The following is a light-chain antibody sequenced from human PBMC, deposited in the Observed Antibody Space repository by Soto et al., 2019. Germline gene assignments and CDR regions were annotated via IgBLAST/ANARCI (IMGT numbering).Light chain of an antibody. V-gene: IGLV2-14*01. CDR2: DVS. J-gene: IGLJ2*01. CDR3: SSYTSSSTV. Sequence: QSALTQPASVSGSPGQSITISCTGTSSDLGGYNYVSWYQQHPGKAPKLMIYDVSNRPSGVSNRFSGSTSGNTASLTISGPQAEDEADYYCSSYTSSSTVFVGGTQVTAL. CDR1: SSDLGGYNY.